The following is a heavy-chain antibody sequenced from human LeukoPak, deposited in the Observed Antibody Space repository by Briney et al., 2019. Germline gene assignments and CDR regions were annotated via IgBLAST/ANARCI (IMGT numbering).Heavy chain of an antibody. J-gene: IGHJ6*02. D-gene: IGHD5-12*01. V-gene: IGHV1-46*01. CDR2: INPSGGST. Sequence: ASVKVSCKASGYTFTSYYMHWVRQAPGQGLEWMGIINPSGGSTSYAQKFQGRVTMTRDTSTSTVYMELSSLRSEDTAVYYCARVASGDIVATKDYYYGMDVWGQGTTVTVSS. CDR1: GYTFTSYY. CDR3: ARVASGDIVATKDYYYGMDV.